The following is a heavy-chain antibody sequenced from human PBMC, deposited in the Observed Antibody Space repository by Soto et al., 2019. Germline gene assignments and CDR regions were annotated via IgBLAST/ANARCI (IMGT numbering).Heavy chain of an antibody. CDR2: IYYSGST. J-gene: IGHJ5*02. V-gene: IGHV4-61*01. Sequence: PSETLSLTCTVSGGSVSSGSYYWSWIRQPPGKGLEWIGYIYYSGSTNYNPSLKSRVTISVDTSKNQFSLKLSSVTAADTAVYYCARVAIFYDILTGYYPQPWFDPWGQGTLVTVSS. CDR3: ARVAIFYDILTGYYPQPWFDP. D-gene: IGHD3-9*01. CDR1: GGSVSSGSYY.